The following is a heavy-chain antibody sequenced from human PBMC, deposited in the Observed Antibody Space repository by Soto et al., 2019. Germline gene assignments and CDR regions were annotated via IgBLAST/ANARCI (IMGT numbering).Heavy chain of an antibody. CDR2: IYYSGST. J-gene: IGHJ4*02. V-gene: IGHV4-31*03. CDR3: ARVDWEHYDFWSGSERGGYYFDY. Sequence: QVQLQESGPGLVKPSQTLSLTCTVSGGSISSGGYYWSWIRQHPGKGLEWIGYIYYSGSTYYNPSLKSRVTISVDTSKNQFSLKLSSVTAADTAVYYCARVDWEHYDFWSGSERGGYYFDYWGQGTLVTVSS. D-gene: IGHD3-3*01. CDR1: GGSISSGGYY.